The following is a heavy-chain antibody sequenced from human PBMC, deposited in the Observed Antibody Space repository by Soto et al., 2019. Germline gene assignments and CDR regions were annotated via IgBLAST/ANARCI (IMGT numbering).Heavy chain of an antibody. V-gene: IGHV3-48*03. Sequence: EVQLVESGGGLVQPGGSLRLSCAASGFTFSRYEMMWVRQAPGKGLEWVSYISSSGTLIYHADSLKGRFTTSRDNAKNSLHLQMNSLRADDTAVYYCARGAGDQSPDYWGQGTLVTVSS. CDR3: ARGAGDQSPDY. CDR1: GFTFSRYE. CDR2: ISSSGTLI. D-gene: IGHD3-10*01. J-gene: IGHJ4*02.